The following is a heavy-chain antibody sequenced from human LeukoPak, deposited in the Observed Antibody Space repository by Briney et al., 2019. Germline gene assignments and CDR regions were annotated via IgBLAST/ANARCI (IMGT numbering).Heavy chain of an antibody. CDR2: IYSGGST. V-gene: IGHV3-53*01. J-gene: IGHJ4*02. Sequence: GGSLRLSCAASGLTVSSNCMSWVRQAPGKGLEWVSLIYSGGSTYYTDSVKGGFTISRDNSKNTLYLQMNSLRAEDTAVYYCARRAGDYSHPYDYWGQGILVTVSS. D-gene: IGHD3-22*01. CDR3: ARRAGDYSHPYDY. CDR1: GLTVSSNC.